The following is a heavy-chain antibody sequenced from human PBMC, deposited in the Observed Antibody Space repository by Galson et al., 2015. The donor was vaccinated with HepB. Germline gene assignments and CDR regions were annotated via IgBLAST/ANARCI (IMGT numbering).Heavy chain of an antibody. Sequence: SLRLSCAASGFPFNSYTMNWVRQTPGKGLEWVAYISLSSETTYYAESVKGRFTISRDNAKNSLYLQMNSLRVDDMAVYYCARGPPLFDPWGQGTLVTVSS. V-gene: IGHV3-48*04. J-gene: IGHJ5*02. CDR2: ISLSSETT. CDR1: GFPFNSYT. CDR3: ARGPPLFDP.